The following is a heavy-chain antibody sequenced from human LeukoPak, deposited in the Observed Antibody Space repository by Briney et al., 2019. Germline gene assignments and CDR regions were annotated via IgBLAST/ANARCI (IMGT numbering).Heavy chain of an antibody. CDR2: IYSKTDGGTT. CDR1: GFTFSNAW. CDR3: TTNLSHYDSSGYHTGGY. D-gene: IGHD3-22*01. J-gene: IGHJ4*02. Sequence: GGSLRLSCTASGFTFSNAWMSWVRQAPGKGLEWVGRIYSKTDGGTTDYAAPVKGRFTISRDDSKNTLFLQMNSLKTEDTAVYYCTTNLSHYDSSGYHTGGYWGQGTLVPDSS. V-gene: IGHV3-15*01.